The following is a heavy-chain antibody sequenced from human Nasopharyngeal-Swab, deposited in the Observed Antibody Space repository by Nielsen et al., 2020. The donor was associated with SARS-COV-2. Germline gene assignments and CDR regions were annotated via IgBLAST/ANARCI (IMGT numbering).Heavy chain of an antibody. D-gene: IGHD3-3*01. V-gene: IGHV4-38-2*01. CDR3: ARRAVGITIFGVPKGRYFDY. CDR1: GFTFSSYD. CDR2: IYYSGST. J-gene: IGHJ4*02. Sequence: ESLKISCAASGFTFSSYDMTWVRQPPGKGLEWIGSIYYSGSTYYNPSLKSRVTISADTAKNQFYLKLSSVPAADTAVYYCARRAVGITIFGVPKGRYFDYWGQGTLVTVSS.